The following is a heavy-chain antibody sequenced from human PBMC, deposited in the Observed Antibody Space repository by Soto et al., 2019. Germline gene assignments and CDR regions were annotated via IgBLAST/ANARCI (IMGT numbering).Heavy chain of an antibody. J-gene: IGHJ3*02. Sequence: QVQLVQSGAEVKKPGASVKVSCKASGYTFTSYGISWVRQAPGQGLEWMGWISAYNGNTNYAQKLQGRVTMTTDTSTSTDYMELRSLRSDDTAVYYCSRDQLHFGEFCGGSCLPDLDAFDIWGQGTMVTVSS. D-gene: IGHD2-15*01. CDR1: GYTFTSYG. CDR2: ISAYNGNT. V-gene: IGHV1-18*01. CDR3: SRDQLHFGEFCGGSCLPDLDAFDI.